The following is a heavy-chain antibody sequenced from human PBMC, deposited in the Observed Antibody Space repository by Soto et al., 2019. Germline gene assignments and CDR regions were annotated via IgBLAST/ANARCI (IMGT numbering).Heavy chain of an antibody. CDR3: ATDTITMIVQDRSWFDP. Sequence: ASVKVSCKASGYTFTSYYMHWVRQAPGQGLEWMGIINPSGGSTSYAQKFQGRVTMTRDTSTSTVYMELSSLRSEDTAVYYCATDTITMIVQDRSWFDPWGQGTLVTVSS. D-gene: IGHD3-22*01. J-gene: IGHJ5*02. CDR2: INPSGGST. V-gene: IGHV1-46*01. CDR1: GYTFTSYY.